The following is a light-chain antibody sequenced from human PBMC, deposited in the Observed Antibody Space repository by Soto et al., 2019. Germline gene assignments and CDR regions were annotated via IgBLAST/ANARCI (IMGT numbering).Light chain of an antibody. CDR2: WAS. CDR1: QSVLYSSNNKNY. CDR3: QQYYSPPLT. V-gene: IGKV4-1*01. J-gene: IGKJ4*01. Sequence: DIVMTQSPDSLAVSLGERATINCKSSQSVLYSSNNKNYLAWYQQKPGQPPKLLIYWASTRESGVPDRFSGSGSGTDSTLTISTRQAEDVAVYYCQQYYSPPLTFGGGTKVEIK.